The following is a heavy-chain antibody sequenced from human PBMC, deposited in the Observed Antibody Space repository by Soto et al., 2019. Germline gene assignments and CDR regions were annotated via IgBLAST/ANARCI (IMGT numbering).Heavy chain of an antibody. J-gene: IGHJ4*02. D-gene: IGHD7-27*01. Sequence: QVQLQESGPRLVSPSQTLSLTCTVSGGSISSAAYCWSWIRQSPDKGLEWIGHIYDGGTTYSSPSLKRRVTISADTSETQFSLKLSSVSAADTAVYYCARGPSGDKIDYWGQGIQVTVSS. CDR1: GGSISSAAYC. CDR3: ARGPSGDKIDY. V-gene: IGHV4-30-4*01. CDR2: IYDGGTT.